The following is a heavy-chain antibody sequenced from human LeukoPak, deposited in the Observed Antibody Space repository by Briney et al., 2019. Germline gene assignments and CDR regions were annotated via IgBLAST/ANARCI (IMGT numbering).Heavy chain of an antibody. CDR3: AKDHREEYDSSGYCFDY. J-gene: IGHJ4*02. D-gene: IGHD3-22*01. V-gene: IGHV3-30*04. CDR2: ISYDGRNK. CDR1: GFTFSSYA. Sequence: TGGSLRLSCAASGFTFSSYAMHWVRQAPGEGLEWVAAISYDGRNKYYADSVKGRFTISRDNSKNTLYLQMNSLRAEDTAVYYCAKDHREEYDSSGYCFDYWGQGTLVTVSS.